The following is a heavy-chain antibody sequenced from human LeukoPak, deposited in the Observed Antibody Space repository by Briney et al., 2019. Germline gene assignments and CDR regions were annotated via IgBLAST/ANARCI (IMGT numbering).Heavy chain of an antibody. CDR2: ISGTGDDT. J-gene: IGHJ6*02. V-gene: IGHV3-23*01. Sequence: PGGSLRLSCAVSGFTFSSYAVTWVRQAPWKGLEWVSSISGTGDDTYYADSVKGRFTISRDNSQNTLYLQMNSLRAEDTALYYCARLSCSSPDCRGRPSFYYYAMDVWGQGTTVTVSS. CDR1: GFTFSSYA. D-gene: IGHD2-2*01. CDR3: ARLSCSSPDCRGRPSFYYYAMDV.